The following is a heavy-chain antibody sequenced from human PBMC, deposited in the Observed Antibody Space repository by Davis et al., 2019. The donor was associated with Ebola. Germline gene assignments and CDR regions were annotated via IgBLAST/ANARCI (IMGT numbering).Heavy chain of an antibody. CDR1: GGTFSSYA. Sequence: SVKVSCKASGGTFSSYAISWVRQAPGQGLEWMGRIIPILGIANYAQKFQGRVTITADKSTSTAYMELSSPRSEDTAVYYCARANDFWSGFDYWGQGTLVTVSS. J-gene: IGHJ4*02. V-gene: IGHV1-69*04. CDR2: IIPILGIA. D-gene: IGHD3-3*01. CDR3: ARANDFWSGFDY.